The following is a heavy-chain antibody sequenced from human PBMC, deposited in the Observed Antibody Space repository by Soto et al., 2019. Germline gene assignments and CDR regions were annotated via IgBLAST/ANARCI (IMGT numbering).Heavy chain of an antibody. Sequence: QVQLVESGGGVVQPGRSLRLSCAASGFTFSSYGMHWVRQAPGKGLEWVAVIWYDGSNKYYADSVKGRFTISRDNSKNTRDLQRNSLRAEDTAVYYCARPMVRGVTRGYYFDYWGQGTLVTVSS. CDR3: ARPMVRGVTRGYYFDY. J-gene: IGHJ4*02. CDR2: IWYDGSNK. V-gene: IGHV3-33*01. CDR1: GFTFSSYG. D-gene: IGHD3-10*01.